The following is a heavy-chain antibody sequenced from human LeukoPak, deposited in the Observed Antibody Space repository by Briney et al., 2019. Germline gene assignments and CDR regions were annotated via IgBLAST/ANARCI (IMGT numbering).Heavy chain of an antibody. CDR2: INHSGST. V-gene: IGHV4-34*01. Sequence: SETLSLTCAVYGGPFSGYYWSWIRQPPGKGLEWIGEINHSGSTNYNPSLKSRVTISVDTSKNQFSLKLSSVTAADTAVYYCARDFLHLGGWGQGTMVTVSS. CDR1: GGPFSGYY. CDR3: ARDFLHLGG. J-gene: IGHJ3*01. D-gene: IGHD3-16*01.